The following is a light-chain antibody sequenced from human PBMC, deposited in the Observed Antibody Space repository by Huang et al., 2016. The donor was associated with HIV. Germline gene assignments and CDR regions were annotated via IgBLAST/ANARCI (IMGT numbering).Light chain of an antibody. CDR2: SAS. V-gene: IGKV3-15*01. J-gene: IGKJ4*01. CDR1: QSVNNN. Sequence: EIVMTQSPATLSVFPVERVTLSCRASQSVNNNLAWYQHKAGQAPRLLIYSASTRAPGIAARFSGSGSGTDFTLTISSLQSEDFAIYFCQQYDGWPPITFGGGTRVEVK. CDR3: QQYDGWPPIT.